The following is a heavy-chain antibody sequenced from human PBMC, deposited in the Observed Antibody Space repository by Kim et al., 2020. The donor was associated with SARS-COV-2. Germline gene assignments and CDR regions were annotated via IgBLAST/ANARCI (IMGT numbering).Heavy chain of an antibody. D-gene: IGHD1-26*01. Sequence: GGSLRLSCAASGFTFGDYAMHWVRQAPGKGLEWVSGISWNSGSIGYADSVKGRFTISRDNAKNSLYLQMNSLRAEDTALYYCAKDITGSGSYPEGFDYWGQGTLVTVSS. CDR3: AKDITGSGSYPEGFDY. CDR1: GFTFGDYA. V-gene: IGHV3-9*01. J-gene: IGHJ4*02. CDR2: ISWNSGSI.